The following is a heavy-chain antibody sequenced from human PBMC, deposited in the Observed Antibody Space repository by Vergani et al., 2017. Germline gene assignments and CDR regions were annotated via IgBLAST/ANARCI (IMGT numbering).Heavy chain of an antibody. V-gene: IGHV5-51*01. Sequence: EVQLVQSGAEVKKPGESLKISCKGSGYSFTSYWIGWVRQMPGKGLEWMGIIYPGDSDTRYSPSFQGQVTISADKSISTVYLQWSSLKASDTAMYYWARHERMGYCSSTSCYRNWFDPWGQGTLVTVSS. CDR3: ARHERMGYCSSTSCYRNWFDP. CDR1: GYSFTSYW. D-gene: IGHD2-2*02. J-gene: IGHJ5*02. CDR2: IYPGDSDT.